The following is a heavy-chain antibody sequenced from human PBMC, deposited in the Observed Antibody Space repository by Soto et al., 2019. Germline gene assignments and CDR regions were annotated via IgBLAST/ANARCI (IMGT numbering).Heavy chain of an antibody. CDR2: VYYRGRS. V-gene: IGHV4-39*01. D-gene: IGHD2-8*01. J-gene: IGHJ4*02. CDR3: VSQRTSVLTQAYFDY. CDR1: GGSVSNSNYY. Sequence: SETLSLPCTVSGGSVSNSNYYWGWIRQSPGKGLEWIGSVYYRGRSYSKSSVKSRVTISVDTSKNQFSLNLNSVTASDTAVYFCVSQRTSVLTQAYFDYWGPGALVTVSS.